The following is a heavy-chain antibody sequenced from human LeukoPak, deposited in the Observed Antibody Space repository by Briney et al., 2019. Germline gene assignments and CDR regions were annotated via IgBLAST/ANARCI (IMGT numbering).Heavy chain of an antibody. CDR2: IIPILGIA. Sequence: SVKVSCKASGYTFTDYYIHWVRQAPGQGLEWMGRIIPILGIANYAQKFQGRVTITADKSTSTAYMELSSLRSEDTAVYYCARSTVVTPGSSDYFDYWGQGTLVTVSS. CDR1: GYTFTDYY. V-gene: IGHV1-69*02. D-gene: IGHD4-23*01. J-gene: IGHJ4*02. CDR3: ARSTVVTPGSSDYFDY.